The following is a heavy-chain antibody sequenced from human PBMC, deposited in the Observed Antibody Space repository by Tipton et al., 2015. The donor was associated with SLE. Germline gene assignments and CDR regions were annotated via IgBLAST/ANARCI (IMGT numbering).Heavy chain of an antibody. V-gene: IGHV4-39*07. Sequence: LRLSCTVSGDSISSSGYYWGWIRQPPGKRLEWIGSIYYSGATYYNPSLKSRVTISVDTSKNQFSLKLSSVTAADTAVYYCARGIVAAFYYWGQGTLVTVSS. CDR3: ARGIVAAFYY. CDR1: GDSISSSGYY. D-gene: IGHD6-6*01. J-gene: IGHJ4*02. CDR2: IYYSGAT.